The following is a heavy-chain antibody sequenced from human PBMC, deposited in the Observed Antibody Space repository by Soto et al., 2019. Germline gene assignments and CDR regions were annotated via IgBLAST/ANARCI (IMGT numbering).Heavy chain of an antibody. CDR2: IYYSGST. V-gene: IGHV4-31*03. CDR3: ARENRGDYPYYYYGMDV. CDR1: GVSISSGGYY. J-gene: IGHJ6*02. D-gene: IGHD4-17*01. Sequence: SETLSLTCTVSGVSISSGGYYWSWIRQHPGKGLEWIGYIYYSGSTYYNPSLKSRVTISVDTSKNQFSLKLSSVTAADTAVYYCARENRGDYPYYYYGMDVWGQGTTVTVSS.